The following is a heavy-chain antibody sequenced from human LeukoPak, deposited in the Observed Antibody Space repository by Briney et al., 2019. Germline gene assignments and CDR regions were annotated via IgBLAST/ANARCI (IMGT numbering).Heavy chain of an antibody. D-gene: IGHD6-19*01. Sequence: GGSLRLSCTASGFTFSNFWMGWVRQAPGKGLEWVANIKQDETEKFYLGSVKGRFTISRDDAKNSLYLQMNSLRAEDTAVYYCARPIAVAGISGSGGYWGQGTLVTVSS. CDR1: GFTFSNFW. J-gene: IGHJ4*02. V-gene: IGHV3-7*01. CDR2: IKQDETEK. CDR3: ARPIAVAGISGSGGY.